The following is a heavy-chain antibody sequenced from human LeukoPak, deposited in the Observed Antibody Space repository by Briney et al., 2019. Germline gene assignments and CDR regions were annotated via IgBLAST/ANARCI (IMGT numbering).Heavy chain of an antibody. CDR3: ARGLSGSASPLYPFSS. CDR1: GFTFSSYE. D-gene: IGHD3-10*01. Sequence: GGSLRLSCAASGFTFSSYEMNWVCQAPEKGLEWVSYISSSGSTTYYADSVKGRFTVSRDNAKNSLYLQMNSLRAEDTAVYYCARGLSGSASPLYPFSSWGQGALVTVSS. J-gene: IGHJ5*02. CDR2: ISSSGSTT. V-gene: IGHV3-48*03.